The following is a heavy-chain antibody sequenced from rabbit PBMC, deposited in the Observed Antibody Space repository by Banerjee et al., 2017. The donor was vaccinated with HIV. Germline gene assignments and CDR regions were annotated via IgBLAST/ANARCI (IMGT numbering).Heavy chain of an antibody. V-gene: IGHV1S45*01. CDR3: ARDLAGVIGWNFNL. D-gene: IGHD4-1*01. CDR1: GFSFSNKYV. J-gene: IGHJ4*01. CDR2: IDAGSGGNT. Sequence: QEQLEESGGDLVKPEGSLTLTCTASGFSFSNKYVMCWVRQAPGKGLEWIACIDAGSGGNTYYASWAKGRFTISKTSSTTVTLQMTSLTAADTATYFCARDLAGVIGWNFNLWGPGTLVTVS.